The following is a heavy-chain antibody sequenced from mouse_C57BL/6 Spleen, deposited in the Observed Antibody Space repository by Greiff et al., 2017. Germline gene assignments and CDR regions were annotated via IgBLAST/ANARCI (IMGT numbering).Heavy chain of an antibody. D-gene: IGHD4-1*02. CDR1: GYTFTDYE. V-gene: IGHV1-15*01. J-gene: IGHJ1*03. CDR3: TRSQLVLNFDV. CDR2: IDPETGGT. Sequence: VKLQQSGAELVRPGASVTLSCKASGYTFTDYEMHWVKQTPVHGLEWIGAIDPETGGTAYNQKFKGKAILTADKSSSTAYMELRSLTSEDSAVYYCTRSQLVLNFDVWGTGTTVTVSS.